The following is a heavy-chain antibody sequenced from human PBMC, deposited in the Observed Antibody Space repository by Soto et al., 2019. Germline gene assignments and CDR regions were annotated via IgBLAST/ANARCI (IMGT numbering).Heavy chain of an antibody. J-gene: IGHJ2*01. CDR1: GGTFSSYT. Sequence: SVKVSCKASGGTFSSYTISWVRQAPGQGLEWMGRIIPILGIANHAQKFQGRVTITADKSTSTAYMELSSLRSEDTAVYYCARDPAGDWYFDLWGRGTLVTVSS. D-gene: IGHD2-8*02. V-gene: IGHV1-69*04. CDR3: ARDPAGDWYFDL. CDR2: IIPILGIA.